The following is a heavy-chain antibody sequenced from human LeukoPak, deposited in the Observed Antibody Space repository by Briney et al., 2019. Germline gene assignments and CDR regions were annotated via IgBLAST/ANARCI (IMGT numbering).Heavy chain of an antibody. V-gene: IGHV5-51*01. CDR3: ASQREQQLVSHYYYYMDV. CDR1: GYSFTSYW. CDR2: IYPGDSDT. Sequence: GESLKISCKGSGYSFTSYWIGWVRQMPGKGPEWMGIIYPGDSDTRYSPSFQGQVTISADKSISTAYLQWSSLKASDTAMYYCASQREQQLVSHYYYYMDVWGKGTTVTVSS. J-gene: IGHJ6*03. D-gene: IGHD6-13*01.